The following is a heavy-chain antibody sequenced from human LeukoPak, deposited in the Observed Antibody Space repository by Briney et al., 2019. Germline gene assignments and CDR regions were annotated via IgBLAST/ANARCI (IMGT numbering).Heavy chain of an antibody. CDR1: GFTFSSYG. Sequence: GGSLRLSCAASGFTFSSYGMSWVRQAPGKGLEWVSAISGSGGSTYYADSVKGRFTISRDNSKNTLYLQMNSLRAEDTAVYHCARRGQLVRVLYYYYYMDVWGKGTTVTVSS. J-gene: IGHJ6*03. D-gene: IGHD6-6*01. CDR3: ARRGQLVRVLYYYYYMDV. CDR2: ISGSGGST. V-gene: IGHV3-23*01.